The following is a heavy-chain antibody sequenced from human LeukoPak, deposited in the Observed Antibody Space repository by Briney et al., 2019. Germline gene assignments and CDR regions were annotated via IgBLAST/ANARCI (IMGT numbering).Heavy chain of an antibody. J-gene: IGHJ4*02. D-gene: IGHD2-2*01. CDR1: GFAFSDYW. V-gene: IGHV3-74*01. CDR3: AGNLYTRFGDC. CDR2: INSDGSST. Sequence: GGSLRLSCAASGFAFSDYWMHWVRQTPEKGLVWVSRINSDGSSTIYADSVKGRFTISRDNAQNTLYLQMNSLRAEDTAVYYCAGNLYTRFGDCWGQGALVTVSS.